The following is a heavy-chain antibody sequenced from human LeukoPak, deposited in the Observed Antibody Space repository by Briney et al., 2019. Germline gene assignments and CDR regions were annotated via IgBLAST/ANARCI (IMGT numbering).Heavy chain of an antibody. CDR2: ISLTGLT. J-gene: IGHJ4*02. CDR3: SRENGAFSPFGY. CDR1: GGSISNTNW. D-gene: IGHD2-8*01. V-gene: IGHV4-4*02. Sequence: SGTLSLTCGVSGGSISNTNWWSWVRQPPGQGLEWIGEISLTGLTHYNPSLESRVTVSLDKSKSQLSLNLTSVTAADTAVYYCSRENGAFSPFGYWGQGTLVTVLS.